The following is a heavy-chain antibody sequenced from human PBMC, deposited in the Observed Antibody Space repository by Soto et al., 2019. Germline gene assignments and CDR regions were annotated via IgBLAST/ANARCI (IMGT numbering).Heavy chain of an antibody. V-gene: IGHV4-31*01. CDR1: GGSISSGGYY. J-gene: IGHJ6*03. Sequence: PSETLSLTCTVSGGSISSGGYYWSWIRQHPGKGLEWIGYIYYSGSTYYSPSFQGQVTISADKSISTAYLQWSSLKASDTAMYYCARQFGYSGYDEYYYYMDDWGKGTTVTVSS. D-gene: IGHD5-12*01. CDR3: ARQFGYSGYDEYYYYMDD. CDR2: IYYSGST.